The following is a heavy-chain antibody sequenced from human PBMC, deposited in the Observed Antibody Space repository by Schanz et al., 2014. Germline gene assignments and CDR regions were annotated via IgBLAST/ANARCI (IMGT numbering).Heavy chain of an antibody. CDR2: LTGSGGGT. CDR1: GFTFSTYA. J-gene: IGHJ4*02. CDR3: ARDGDFDY. V-gene: IGHV3-23*01. Sequence: EVKLLESGGHLVQPGGSLRLSCVASGFTFSTYAMSWVRQAPGKGPEWVSSLTGSGGGTYYADSVRGRFTISRDNSKNTLFLQMSSLRAEDTAVYYCARDGDFDYWGQGTLVTVSS.